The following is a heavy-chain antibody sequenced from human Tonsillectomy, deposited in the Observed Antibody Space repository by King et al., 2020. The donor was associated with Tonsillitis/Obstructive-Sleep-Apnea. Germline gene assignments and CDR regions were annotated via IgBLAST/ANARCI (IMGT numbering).Heavy chain of an antibody. CDR2: IKQDGSEK. J-gene: IGHJ4*02. CDR3: ARDHYYGSGSYYNAHYLNYFDY. CDR1: GFTISRYW. D-gene: IGHD3-10*01. V-gene: IGHV3-7*04. Sequence: VQLVESGGGLVQPGGSLRLSCAAPGFTISRYWMSWVRQAPGKGLEWVANIKQDGSEKYYVDSVKGRFTISRDNSKNSLYLQMNSRRAEDTAVYYCARDHYYGSGSYYNAHYLNYFDYCGQGTLVTVSS.